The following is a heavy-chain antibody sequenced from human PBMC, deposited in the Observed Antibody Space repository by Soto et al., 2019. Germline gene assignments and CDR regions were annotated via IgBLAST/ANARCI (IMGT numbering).Heavy chain of an antibody. D-gene: IGHD2-15*01. V-gene: IGHV5-10-1*01. Sequence: GESLKISCKGSGYSFTSYWIGWVRQMPGKGLEWMGTIDPSDSYINYSPSFQGHVTISADKSISTPYLQWSSLKAADTAMYYCARHPLHASTLPYFDYWGQGTLVTVSS. CDR3: ARHPLHASTLPYFDY. CDR1: GYSFTSYW. CDR2: IDPSDSYI. J-gene: IGHJ4*02.